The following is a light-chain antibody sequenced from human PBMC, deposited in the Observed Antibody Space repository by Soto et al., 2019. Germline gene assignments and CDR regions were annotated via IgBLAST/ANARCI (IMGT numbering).Light chain of an antibody. CDR1: KLGDKY. CDR2: QDS. J-gene: IGLJ2*01. V-gene: IGLV3-1*01. Sequence: SYVLTQPPSVSVSPGQTASITCSGAKLGDKYACWYQQKPGQSPVLVIYQDSKRPSGIPERFSGSNSGNTATLTISGTQAMDEADYYCQAWDSSVVFGGGTKLTVL. CDR3: QAWDSSVV.